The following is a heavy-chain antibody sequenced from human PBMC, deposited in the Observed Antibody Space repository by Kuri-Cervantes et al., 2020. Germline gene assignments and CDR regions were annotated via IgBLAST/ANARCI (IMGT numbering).Heavy chain of an antibody. CDR1: GFTFSVYY. Sequence: GESLKISCAASGFTFSVYYMSWIRQAPGKGLEWVSYISSSGSTIYYADSVRGRFTISRDNAKNTLYLQMNSLRAEDTAVYYCASQQPAAYYYYYYGMDVWGQGTTVTVSS. J-gene: IGHJ6*02. V-gene: IGHV3-11*04. CDR3: ASQQPAAYYYYYYGMDV. D-gene: IGHD2-2*01. CDR2: ISSSGSTI.